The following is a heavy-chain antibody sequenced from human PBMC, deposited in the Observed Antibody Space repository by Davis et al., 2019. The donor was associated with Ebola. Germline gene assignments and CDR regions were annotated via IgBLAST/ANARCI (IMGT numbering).Heavy chain of an antibody. J-gene: IGHJ4*02. CDR1: GFTFSGHC. V-gene: IGHV3-7*01. CDR2: IKQDGSEE. Sequence: PGGSLRLSCAASGFTFSGHCLNWIRQAPGKGLEWVAIIKQDGSEELYVDPVKGRFTISRDNAKNSVYLQMNSLRADDTGVYFCARGSGWLSDYWGQGTLVTVSS. CDR3: ARGSGWLSDY. D-gene: IGHD6-19*01.